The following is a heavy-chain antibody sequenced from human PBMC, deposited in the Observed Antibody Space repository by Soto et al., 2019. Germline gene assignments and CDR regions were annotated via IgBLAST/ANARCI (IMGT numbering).Heavy chain of an antibody. CDR3: AIAILRYCSGGSCYRFDP. V-gene: IGHV4-39*01. D-gene: IGHD2-15*01. Sequence: SETLSLTCTVSGGSISSSSYYWGWIRQPPGKGLEWIGSIYYSGSTYYNPSLKSRVTISVDTSKNQFSLKLSSVTAADTAVYYCAIAILRYCSGGSCYRFDPWGQGTPVTVSS. CDR2: IYYSGST. CDR1: GGSISSSSYY. J-gene: IGHJ5*02.